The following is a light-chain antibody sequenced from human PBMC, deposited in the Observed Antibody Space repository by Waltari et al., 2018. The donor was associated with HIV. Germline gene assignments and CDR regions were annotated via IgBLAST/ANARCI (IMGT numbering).Light chain of an antibody. J-gene: IGLJ2*01. CDR1: YSNVVAHS. V-gene: IGLV1-47*01. CDR2: RNN. CDR3: GAWDDDLSGV. Sequence: QSVLTQPPSDSAPPGHRLMTSCSGSYSNVVAHSVYWYQKLPGGAPRLLLYRNNQRSAGVPDRCSGSKPGTSASLTISDLRSEDEGLYFCGAWDDDLSGVFGGGTKVTVL.